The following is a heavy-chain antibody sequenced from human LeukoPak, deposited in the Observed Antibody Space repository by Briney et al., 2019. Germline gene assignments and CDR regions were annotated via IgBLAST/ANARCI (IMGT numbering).Heavy chain of an antibody. CDR2: IYTSGST. J-gene: IGHJ6*03. CDR3: ARSVGQLELGYYYYMDV. Sequence: SQTLSLTCTVSGGSISSGSYYWSWIRQPAGTGLEWIGRIYTSGSTNYNPSLKGRVTISVDTSKNQFSLKLSSVTAADTAVYYCARSVGQLELGYYYYMDVWGKGTTVTVSS. D-gene: IGHD1-7*01. CDR1: GGSISSGSYY. V-gene: IGHV4-61*02.